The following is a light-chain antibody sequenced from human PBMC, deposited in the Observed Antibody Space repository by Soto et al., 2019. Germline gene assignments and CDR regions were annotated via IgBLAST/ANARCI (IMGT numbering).Light chain of an antibody. CDR2: GAS. V-gene: IGKV3-15*01. Sequence: IVMTQSPVTLSVSPGERATLSCRASQSVSSNLAWYQQQPGQAPRLLVYGASTRATDIPARFSGSGSGTEFTLTISSLPSEDLAVYYCQQYNDLPFTFGPGTKVDF. CDR1: QSVSSN. J-gene: IGKJ3*01. CDR3: QQYNDLPFT.